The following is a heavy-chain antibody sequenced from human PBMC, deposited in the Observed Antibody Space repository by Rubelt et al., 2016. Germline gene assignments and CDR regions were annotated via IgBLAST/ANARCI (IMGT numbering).Heavy chain of an antibody. CDR2: ISSDGKWP. V-gene: IGHV3-74*01. D-gene: IGHD3-10*01. Sequence: EVQLVESGGGLVLPGRSLRLSCAASGFTFSSYAMSWVRQAPGKGLVWVSRISSDGKWPSYADSVKGRFTISRDNAKNTVFLQMSSLRPEDTAVYYCAREAFRIGEGYFDPWGRGTLVTVSS. J-gene: IGHJ2*01. CDR1: GFTFSSYA. CDR3: AREAFRIGEGYFDP.